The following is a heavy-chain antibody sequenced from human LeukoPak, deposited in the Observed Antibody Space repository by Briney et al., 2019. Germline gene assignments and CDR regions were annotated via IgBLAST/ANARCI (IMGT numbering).Heavy chain of an antibody. CDR1: GGSISSYY. J-gene: IGHJ6*03. Sequence: SETLSLTCTVSGGSISSYYWSWIRLPPGKGMEWNGYIYYNGSTNYNPSLKSRVTISVDTSKNQFSLKLSSVTAADTAVYYCARGYFGGTYYYYYYMDVWGKGTTVTVSS. CDR2: IYYNGST. CDR3: ARGYFGGTYYYYYYMDV. D-gene: IGHD3-16*01. V-gene: IGHV4-59*01.